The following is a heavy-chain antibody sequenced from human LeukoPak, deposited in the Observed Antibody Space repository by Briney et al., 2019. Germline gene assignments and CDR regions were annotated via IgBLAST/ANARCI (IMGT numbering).Heavy chain of an antibody. CDR3: ASTLDILTGYYPDY. V-gene: IGHV4-39*07. D-gene: IGHD3-9*01. Sequence: TSETLSLTCTVSGGSISSSSYYWGWIRQPPGKGLEWIGSIYYSGSTYYNPSLKSRVTISVDTSKNQFSLKLSSVTAADTAVYYCASTLDILTGYYPDYWGQGTLVTVSS. CDR1: GGSISSSSYY. J-gene: IGHJ4*02. CDR2: IYYSGST.